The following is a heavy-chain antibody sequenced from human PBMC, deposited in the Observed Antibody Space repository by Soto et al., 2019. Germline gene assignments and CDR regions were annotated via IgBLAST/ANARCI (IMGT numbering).Heavy chain of an antibody. V-gene: IGHV3-9*01. Sequence: GGSLRLSCAASGCTFDDYAMHWVRQAPGKGLEWVSGISWNSGSIGYADSVKGRFTISRDNAKNSLYLQMNSLRAEDTALYYCAKGSPATVTLEVDYWGQGTLVTVSS. CDR3: AKGSPATVTLEVDY. J-gene: IGHJ4*02. D-gene: IGHD4-17*01. CDR2: ISWNSGSI. CDR1: GCTFDDYA.